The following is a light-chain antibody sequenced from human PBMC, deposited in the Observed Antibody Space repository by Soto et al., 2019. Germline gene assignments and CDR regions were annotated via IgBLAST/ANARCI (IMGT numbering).Light chain of an antibody. J-gene: IGKJ3*01. Sequence: DIQLTQSPSFLSASVGDRVTITCRASQGISSYLAWYQQKPGKAPKLLIYAASTLQSGVPSRFSGSGSGTEFTLTLSSLQPEDFGTYYCQQLNSYLFTFGPWTKVDIK. V-gene: IGKV1-9*01. CDR1: QGISSY. CDR2: AAS. CDR3: QQLNSYLFT.